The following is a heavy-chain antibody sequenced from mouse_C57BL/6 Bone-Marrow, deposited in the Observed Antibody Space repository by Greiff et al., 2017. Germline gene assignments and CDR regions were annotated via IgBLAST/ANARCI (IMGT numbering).Heavy chain of an antibody. Sequence: VMLVESGGGLVKPGGSLKLSCAASGFTFSDYGMHWVRQAPEKGLEWVAYISSGSSTIYYADTVKGRFTISRDNAKNTLFLQMTSLRSEDTAMYYCARPYYYAMDYWGQGTSVTVAS. CDR2: ISSGSSTI. CDR1: GFTFSDYG. J-gene: IGHJ4*01. CDR3: ARPYYYAMDY. V-gene: IGHV5-17*01.